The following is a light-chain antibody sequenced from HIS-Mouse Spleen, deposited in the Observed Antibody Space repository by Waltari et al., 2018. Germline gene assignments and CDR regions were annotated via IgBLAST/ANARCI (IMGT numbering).Light chain of an antibody. CDR3: AAWDDSLNGVV. Sequence: QSVLTQPPSASGTPGQRVTISCSGSSSNLGRTTVTWYQQLPGTAPKLLTYSNNQRPSGVPDRFSGSKSGTSASLAISGLQSEDEADYYCAAWDDSLNGVVFGGGTKLTVL. CDR1: SSNLGRTT. V-gene: IGLV1-44*01. CDR2: SNN. J-gene: IGLJ2*01.